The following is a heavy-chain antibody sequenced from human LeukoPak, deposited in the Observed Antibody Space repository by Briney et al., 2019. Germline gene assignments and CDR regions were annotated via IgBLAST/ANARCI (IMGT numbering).Heavy chain of an antibody. CDR2: ISWNSGSI. V-gene: IGHV3-9*01. J-gene: IGHJ4*02. CDR1: GFTFDDYA. CDR3: ARSGRITMVRGVIGPAGY. Sequence: PGGSLRLSCAASGFTFDDYAMHWVRQAPGKGLEWVSGISWNSGSIGYADSVKGRFTISRDNAKDSLCLQMNSLRAEDTALYYCARSGRITMVRGVIGPAGYWGQGTLVTVSS. D-gene: IGHD3-10*01.